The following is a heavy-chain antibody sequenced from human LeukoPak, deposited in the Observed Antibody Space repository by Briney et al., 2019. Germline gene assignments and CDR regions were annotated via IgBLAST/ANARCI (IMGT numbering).Heavy chain of an antibody. CDR1: EGTFSSYA. CDR3: ASSTLIVVVAATYDI. D-gene: IGHD2-15*01. CDR2: IIPIFGTA. J-gene: IGHJ3*02. Sequence: ASVKVSCKASEGTFSSYAISWVRQAPGQGLEWMGGIIPIFGTANYAQKFQGRVTITADKSTCTAYMELSSLRSEDTAVYYCASSTLIVVVAATYDIWGQGTMVTVSS. V-gene: IGHV1-69*06.